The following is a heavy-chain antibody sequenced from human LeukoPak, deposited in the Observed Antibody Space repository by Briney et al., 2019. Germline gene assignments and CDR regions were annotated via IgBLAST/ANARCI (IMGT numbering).Heavy chain of an antibody. CDR1: GGSFSGYY. CDR2: INHSGST. V-gene: IGHV4-34*01. D-gene: IGHD6-6*01. Sequence: SETLSLTCAVYGGSFSGYYWSWIRQPPGKGLEWIGEINHSGSTNYNPSLKSRVTISVDTSKNQFSLKLSSVTAADTAVYYCARGSIAARVFDYWGQGTLVTVSS. CDR3: ARGSIAARVFDY. J-gene: IGHJ4*02.